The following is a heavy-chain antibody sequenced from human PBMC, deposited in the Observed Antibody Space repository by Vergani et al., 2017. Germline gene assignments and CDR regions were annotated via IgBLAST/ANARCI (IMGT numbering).Heavy chain of an antibody. V-gene: IGHV4-38-2*01. CDR2: IHNRGKT. D-gene: IGHD2-21*01. J-gene: IGHJ2*01. CDR3: AISQGDYWYFDL. CDR1: GYSIGSGFY. Sequence: QVRLEESGPGLVKPSETLSLTCSVSGYSIGSGFYWAWIRQSPGEGLQWLTSIHNRGKTYHNPSLKSRVSVSLDTSKNRFSLNLTSVTATDTAVDYCAISQGDYWYFDLWGPGSLVTVSS.